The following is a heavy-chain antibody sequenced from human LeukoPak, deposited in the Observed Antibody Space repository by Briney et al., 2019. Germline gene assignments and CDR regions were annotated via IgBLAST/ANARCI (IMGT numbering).Heavy chain of an antibody. CDR1: GYTFTSYA. CDR3: VRGSSKFDY. D-gene: IGHD6-13*01. CDR2: INAGNGNT. V-gene: IGHV1-3*01. Sequence: ASVKVSCKASGYTFTSYAMHWVRQAPGQRLEWMGWINAGNGNTKYSQKFQGRVTITRDTSISTAYMELSRLRSDDTAVYYCVRGSSKFDYWGQGTLVTVSS. J-gene: IGHJ4*02.